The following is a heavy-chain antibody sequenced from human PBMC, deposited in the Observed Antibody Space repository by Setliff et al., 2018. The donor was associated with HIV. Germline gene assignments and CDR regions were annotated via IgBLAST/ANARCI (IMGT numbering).Heavy chain of an antibody. CDR3: AREGRDGYTSADAFDI. Sequence: GGSLRLSCVASGFIFTDYWMSWVRQAPGKGLEWVANIRQDGSEKYYVDSVKGRFTISRDNAKNSLYLQMNSLRAEDTAVYYCAREGRDGYTSADAFDIWGHGTMVTVSS. D-gene: IGHD5-12*01. CDR2: IRQDGSEK. J-gene: IGHJ3*02. V-gene: IGHV3-7*01. CDR1: GFIFTDYW.